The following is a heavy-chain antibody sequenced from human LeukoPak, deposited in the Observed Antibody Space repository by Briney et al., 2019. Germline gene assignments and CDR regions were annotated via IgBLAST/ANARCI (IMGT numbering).Heavy chain of an antibody. CDR3: AKEGDFWSGYPIAFLDY. Sequence: GGSLRLSCAASGFTFSSYGMHWVRQAPGKGLEWVAVISYVGSNKYYADSVKGRFTISRDNSKNTLYLQMNSLRAEDTAVYYCAKEGDFWSGYPIAFLDYWGQGTLVTVSS. J-gene: IGHJ4*02. CDR1: GFTFSSYG. CDR2: ISYVGSNK. D-gene: IGHD3-3*01. V-gene: IGHV3-30*18.